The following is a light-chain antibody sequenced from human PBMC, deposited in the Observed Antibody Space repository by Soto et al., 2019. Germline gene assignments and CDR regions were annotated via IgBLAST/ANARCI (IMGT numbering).Light chain of an antibody. V-gene: IGLV1-44*01. Sequence: QSVLTQPPSASGTPGQRVTISCSGSSSNIGSNTVNWYQQLPGTAPKLLIYSNNQRPSGVPDRFSGYKSGTSASLAISGLQSEDEADYYCAAWDDSLNGWVLGGGTKLTVL. CDR1: SSNIGSNT. CDR2: SNN. CDR3: AAWDDSLNGWV. J-gene: IGLJ3*02.